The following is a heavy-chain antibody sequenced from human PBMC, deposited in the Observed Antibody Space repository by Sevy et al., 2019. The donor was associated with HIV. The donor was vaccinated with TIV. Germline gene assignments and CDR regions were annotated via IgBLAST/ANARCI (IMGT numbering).Heavy chain of an antibody. Sequence: ASVKVSCKVSGYRFINYDINWVRQAPGQGLDWVGRITAHNGDTNYARKLQDRVTMTTDTSTRTVYMKLRSLTSDDTAEYYCGGGRASNSGNYQFDYWAQGTLVTVSS. J-gene: IGHJ4*02. CDR1: GYRFINYD. V-gene: IGHV1-18*01. CDR3: GGGRASNSGNYQFDY. D-gene: IGHD1-26*01. CDR2: ITAHNGDT.